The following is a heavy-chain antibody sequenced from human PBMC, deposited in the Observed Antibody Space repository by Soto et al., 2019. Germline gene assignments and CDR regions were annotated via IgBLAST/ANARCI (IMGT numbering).Heavy chain of an antibody. J-gene: IGHJ4*02. D-gene: IGHD5-12*01. V-gene: IGHV3-74*01. CDR1: GFTFSSYW. CDR2: IDSDGSPT. Sequence: EVQLVESGGGLVQPGGSLRLSCTASGFTFSSYWMHWVRQAPGKGLVWVSRIDSDGSPTNYADFVKGRFTISRDNAKNTLYLQMNSLRVEDTAVYYCARGANGYGNFDYWGQGTLVTVSS. CDR3: ARGANGYGNFDY.